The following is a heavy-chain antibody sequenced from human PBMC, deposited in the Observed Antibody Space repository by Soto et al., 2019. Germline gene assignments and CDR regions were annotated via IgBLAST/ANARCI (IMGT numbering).Heavy chain of an antibody. J-gene: IGHJ6*02. V-gene: IGHV3-7*03. CDR2: IKQDGSEK. CDR3: ARDWRGWHTRPSRYYYYGMDV. D-gene: IGHD6-19*01. CDR1: GFTFSSYW. Sequence: GGSLRLSCAASGFTFSSYWMSWVRQAPGKGLEWVANIKQDGSEKYYVDSVKGRFTISRDNDKNSLYLQMNSLRAEDTAVYYCARDWRGWHTRPSRYYYYGMDVWGQGTTVTVSS.